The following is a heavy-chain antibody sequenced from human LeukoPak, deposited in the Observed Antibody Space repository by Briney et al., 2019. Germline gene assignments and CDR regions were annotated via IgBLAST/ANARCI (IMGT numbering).Heavy chain of an antibody. CDR1: GGTFSSYA. D-gene: IGHD2-21*02. CDR3: ASDFEYCGGDCYIHDY. CDR2: IIPILGIA. V-gene: IGHV1-69*04. Sequence: SVKVSCKASGGTFSSYAISWVRQAPGQGLEWMGRIIPILGIANYAQKFQGRVTITADKSTSTAYMELSSLRSEDTAVYYCASDFEYCGGDCYIHDYWGQGTLVTVSS. J-gene: IGHJ4*02.